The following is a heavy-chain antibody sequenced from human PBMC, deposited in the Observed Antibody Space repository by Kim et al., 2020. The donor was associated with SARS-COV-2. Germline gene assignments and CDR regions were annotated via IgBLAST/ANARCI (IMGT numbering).Heavy chain of an antibody. CDR1: GGSISSTHYY. Sequence: SETLSLTCTVSGGSISSTHYYWGWVRQPPGKGLEWLGYIYYSGSTYYNPSLKSRVTISVDTSKNQFSLKLYSVTAADTAVYYCARVSITVAATGYFQHWGQGTLVTVSS. J-gene: IGHJ1*01. CDR3: ARVSITVAATGYFQH. CDR2: IYYSGST. D-gene: IGHD6-19*01. V-gene: IGHV4-39*07.